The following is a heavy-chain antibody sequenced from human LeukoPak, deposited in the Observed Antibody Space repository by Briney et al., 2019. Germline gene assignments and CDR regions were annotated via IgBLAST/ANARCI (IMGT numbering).Heavy chain of an antibody. CDR1: GYSISSGYY. CDR3: ARDRDYGDYYYYMDV. D-gene: IGHD4-17*01. V-gene: IGHV4-38-2*02. CDR2: IYHSGST. Sequence: SETLSLTCAVSGYSISSGYYWGWIRQPPGKGPEWIGSIYHSGSTYYNPSLKSRVTISVDTSKNQFSLKLSSVTAADTAVYYCARDRDYGDYYYYMDVWGKGTTVTVSS. J-gene: IGHJ6*03.